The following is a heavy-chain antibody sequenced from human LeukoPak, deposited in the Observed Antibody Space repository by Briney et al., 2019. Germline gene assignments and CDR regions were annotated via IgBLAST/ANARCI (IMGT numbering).Heavy chain of an antibody. CDR2: IIPILGTT. Sequence: ASVKVSCKTSGGTFRNYALSWVRQAPGQGLEWMGGIIPILGTTNYAQRFQGRVAITADESTSTAYLELSSLRSEDTAVYYCARVGPAHYDILTGYPTFYYMDVWGKGTTVTVSS. J-gene: IGHJ6*03. V-gene: IGHV1-69*13. CDR3: ARVGPAHYDILTGYPTFYYMDV. CDR1: GGTFRNYA. D-gene: IGHD3-9*01.